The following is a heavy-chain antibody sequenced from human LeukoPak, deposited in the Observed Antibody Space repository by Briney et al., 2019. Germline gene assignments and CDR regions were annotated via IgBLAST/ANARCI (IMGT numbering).Heavy chain of an antibody. J-gene: IGHJ3*02. CDR1: GYTFTDNH. Sequence: GASVKVSCKASGYTFTDNHIYWVRQAPGQGLECMGWIDPNSGGPNYSQKFQGRVTMTRDTSIGTAYMELSNLRSDDTAVYYCARERAINAFDIWGQGTMVTVSS. CDR3: ARERAINAFDI. CDR2: IDPNSGGP. V-gene: IGHV1-2*02. D-gene: IGHD3-9*01.